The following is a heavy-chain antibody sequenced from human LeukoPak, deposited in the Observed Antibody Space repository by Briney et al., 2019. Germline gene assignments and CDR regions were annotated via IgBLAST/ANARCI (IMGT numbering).Heavy chain of an antibody. CDR1: GFTFSSYA. CDR3: AKRKEQLVRGFGWFDP. V-gene: IGHV3-23*01. J-gene: IGHJ5*02. CDR2: ISGSGGST. D-gene: IGHD6-6*01. Sequence: PGGSLRLSCAASGFTFSSYAMSWVRQAPGKGLEWVSAISGSGGSTYYADSVKGRFTISRDNSKNTLYLQMNSLRAEDTAVYYCAKRKEQLVRGFGWFDPWGQGTLVTVYS.